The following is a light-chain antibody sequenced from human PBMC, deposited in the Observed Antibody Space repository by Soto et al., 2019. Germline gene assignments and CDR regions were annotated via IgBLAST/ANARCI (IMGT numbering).Light chain of an antibody. V-gene: IGKV3-20*01. CDR1: QSVSSSY. Sequence: EIVLTQSPGTLSLSPGERATLSCRASQSVSSSYLAWYQQKPGQAPRPLIYGASSRATGIPDRFSGSGSGTHFALTISRLEPEDFAVYYCRQYGSSPYTFGQGTKLEIK. J-gene: IGKJ2*01. CDR3: RQYGSSPYT. CDR2: GAS.